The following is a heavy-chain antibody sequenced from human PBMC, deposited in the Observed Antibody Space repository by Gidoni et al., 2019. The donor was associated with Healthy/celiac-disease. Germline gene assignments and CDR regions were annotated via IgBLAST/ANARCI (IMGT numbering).Heavy chain of an antibody. CDR3: ARDEEQQLVHDAFDI. D-gene: IGHD6-13*01. J-gene: IGHJ3*02. CDR2: SIPIFGTA. Sequence: QVQLVQSGAEVKKPGSSVKVSCKASGRTFSSSAISWVRQAPGQGLEWMGGSIPIFGTANYAQKFQGRVTITADESTSTAYMELSSLRSEDTAVYYCARDEEQQLVHDAFDIWGQGTMVTVSS. V-gene: IGHV1-69*01. CDR1: GRTFSSSA.